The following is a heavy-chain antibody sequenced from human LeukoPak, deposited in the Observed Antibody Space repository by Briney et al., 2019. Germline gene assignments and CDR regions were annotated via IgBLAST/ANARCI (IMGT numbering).Heavy chain of an antibody. D-gene: IGHD5-12*01. CDR2: IYYSGST. J-gene: IGHJ4*02. CDR1: GGSISRGGYY. V-gene: IGHV4-31*03. Sequence: SETLSLTCTVSGGSISRGGYYWSWIRQHPGKGLEWIGYIYYSGSTYYNPSLKSRVTISVDTSKNQFSLKLSSVTAADTAVYYCARPTTWGFDYWGQGTLVTVSS. CDR3: ARPTTWGFDY.